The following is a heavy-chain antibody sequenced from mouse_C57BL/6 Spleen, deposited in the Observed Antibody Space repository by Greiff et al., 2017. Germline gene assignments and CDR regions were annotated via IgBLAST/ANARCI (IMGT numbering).Heavy chain of an antibody. D-gene: IGHD2-5*01. Sequence: LVESGAELVKPGASVKISCKASGYAFSSYWMNWVKQRPGKGLEWIGQIYPGDGDTNYNGKFKGKATLTADKSSSTAYMQLSSLTSEDSAVYFCARGDYSNAMDYWGQGTSVTVSS. CDR2: IYPGDGDT. V-gene: IGHV1-80*01. J-gene: IGHJ4*01. CDR3: ARGDYSNAMDY. CDR1: GYAFSSYW.